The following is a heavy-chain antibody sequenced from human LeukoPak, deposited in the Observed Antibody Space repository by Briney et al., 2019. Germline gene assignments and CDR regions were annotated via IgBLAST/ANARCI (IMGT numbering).Heavy chain of an antibody. J-gene: IGHJ4*02. Sequence: GGSLRRSCAASGFTFSTYWMSWVRQAPGEGLEWVDNIKEDGSEKYYGDSVKGRFTISRDNAKNSLYLQMNSLRAEDTAVYYCARDSSGYQWGQGTLVTVSS. CDR3: ARDSSGYQ. V-gene: IGHV3-7*01. CDR1: GFTFSTYW. CDR2: IKEDGSEK. D-gene: IGHD3-22*01.